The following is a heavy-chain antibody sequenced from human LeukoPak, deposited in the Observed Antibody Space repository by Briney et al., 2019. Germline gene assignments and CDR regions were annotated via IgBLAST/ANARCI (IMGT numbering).Heavy chain of an antibody. Sequence: ASVKVSCKASGYTFTSYGISWVRQAPGQGLEWMGWISAYNGNTNYAQKLQGRVTMTTDTSTSTAYMELRSLRSDDTAVYYCAMGDIVVVPAVTDAFDIWGQGTMVTVSS. V-gene: IGHV1-18*01. D-gene: IGHD2-2*01. CDR2: ISAYNGNT. CDR3: AMGDIVVVPAVTDAFDI. CDR1: GYTFTSYG. J-gene: IGHJ3*02.